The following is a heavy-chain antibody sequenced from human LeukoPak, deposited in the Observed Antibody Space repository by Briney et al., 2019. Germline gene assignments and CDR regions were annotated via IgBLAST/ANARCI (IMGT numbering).Heavy chain of an antibody. V-gene: IGHV3-23*01. CDR3: ARDPVYYDILTGYYGDAFDI. Sequence: GGSLRLSCAASGFTFSNYAMSWARQAPGKGLEWVSAISGSGGSTYYADSVKGRFTISRDNSKNTLYLQMNSLRAEDTAVYYCARDPVYYDILTGYYGDAFDIWGQGTTVTVSS. CDR1: GFTFSNYA. CDR2: ISGSGGST. J-gene: IGHJ3*02. D-gene: IGHD3-9*01.